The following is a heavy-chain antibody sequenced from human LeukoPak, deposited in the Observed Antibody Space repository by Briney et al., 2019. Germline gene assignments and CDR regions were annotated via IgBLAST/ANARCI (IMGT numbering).Heavy chain of an antibody. CDR2: IYTSGST. CDR3: ARGGYGSGFDY. Sequence: SETLSLTCTVSGGSISSGSYYWSWIRQPAGKGLEWIGRIYTSGSTNYNPSLKSRVTISVDTSKNQFSLKLSSVTAADAAVYYCARGGYGSGFDYWGQGTLVTVSS. D-gene: IGHD3-10*01. J-gene: IGHJ4*02. V-gene: IGHV4-61*02. CDR1: GGSISSGSYY.